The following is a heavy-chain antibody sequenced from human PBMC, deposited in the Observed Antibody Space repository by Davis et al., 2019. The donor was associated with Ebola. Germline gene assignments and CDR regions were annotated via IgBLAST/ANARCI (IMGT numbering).Heavy chain of an antibody. Sequence: GESLKISCAASGFTFSSYAMHWVRQAPGKGLEYVSAISSNGGSTYYAYSVKGRFTISRDNSRNTLYLQMNSLRADDTAVYYCAKGVAASSYSPLDYWGQGTLVTVSS. J-gene: IGHJ4*02. CDR1: GFTFSSYA. D-gene: IGHD2-15*01. CDR2: ISSNGGST. CDR3: AKGVAASSYSPLDY. V-gene: IGHV3-64*01.